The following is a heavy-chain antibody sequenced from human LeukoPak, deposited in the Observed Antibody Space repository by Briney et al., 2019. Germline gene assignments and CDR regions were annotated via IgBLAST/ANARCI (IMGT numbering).Heavy chain of an antibody. CDR3: ARGSLCGGDCYFYYYYGMDV. CDR1: GGSISSYY. Sequence: PSETLSLTCTVSGGSISSYYWSWIRQPPGKGLEWIGYIYYSGSTNYNPSLKSRVAISVDTSKNQFSLKLSSVTAADTAVCYCARGSLCGGDCYFYYYYGMDVWGQGTTVTVSS. D-gene: IGHD2-21*02. CDR2: IYYSGST. J-gene: IGHJ6*02. V-gene: IGHV4-59*01.